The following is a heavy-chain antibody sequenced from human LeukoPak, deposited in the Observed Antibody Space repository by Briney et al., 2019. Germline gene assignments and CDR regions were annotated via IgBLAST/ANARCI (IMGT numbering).Heavy chain of an antibody. Sequence: SETLSLTCAVYGGSFSVYYWSWLRQPPGKGLEWIGEINHSGSTNYNPSLKSRVTISVDTSKNQFSLKLSSVTAADTAVYYCARARRGSTSSPFRSSIAARNYFDYWGQGTLVTVSS. J-gene: IGHJ4*02. D-gene: IGHD6-6*01. V-gene: IGHV4-34*01. CDR2: INHSGST. CDR3: ARARRGSTSSPFRSSIAARNYFDY. CDR1: GGSFSVYY.